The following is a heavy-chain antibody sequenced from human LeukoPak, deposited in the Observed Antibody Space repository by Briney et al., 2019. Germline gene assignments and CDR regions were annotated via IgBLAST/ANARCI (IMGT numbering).Heavy chain of an antibody. Sequence: ASVTVSCKAYGYIFASYAISWVRPPPGQGLQWMGWINGYKGNTNYAQKFQGRVTVTTETSTSTVYMELRSLRSDDTAVYYCARQAACSSIRCPIDYWGQGTLVTVSS. CDR2: INGYKGNT. CDR1: GYIFASYA. CDR3: ARQAACSSIRCPIDY. V-gene: IGHV1-18*01. D-gene: IGHD2-2*01. J-gene: IGHJ4*02.